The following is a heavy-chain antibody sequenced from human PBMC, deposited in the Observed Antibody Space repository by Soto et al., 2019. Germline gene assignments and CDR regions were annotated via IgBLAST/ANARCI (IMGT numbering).Heavy chain of an antibody. Sequence: QVQLVQSGAEVKKPGSSVKVSCKASGGTFSSYTINWVRQAPGPGLEWMGGIIPMFGTTDYAEKFQGRVTIAADESTSTAYVELTGLRSEDTAFYYCARDGAGMGAPSDYWGQGTLVTVSS. CDR3: ARDGAGMGAPSDY. CDR1: GGTFSSYT. D-gene: IGHD1-26*01. CDR2: IIPMFGTT. J-gene: IGHJ4*02. V-gene: IGHV1-69*12.